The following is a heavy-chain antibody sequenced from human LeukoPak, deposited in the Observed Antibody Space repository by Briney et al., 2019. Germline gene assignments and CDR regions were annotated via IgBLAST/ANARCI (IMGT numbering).Heavy chain of an antibody. V-gene: IGHV3-23*01. CDR1: GFTFSSYA. D-gene: IGHD4-11*01. CDR2: ISGSGGST. J-gene: IGHJ4*02. Sequence: GGSLRLSCAASGFTFSSYAMSWVRQVPGKGLEWVSAISGSGGSTYYADSVKGRFTISRDNSKNTLYLQMNSLRAEDTAVYYCAKKLLTVTTWGFDYWGQGTWSPSPQ. CDR3: AKKLLTVTTWGFDY.